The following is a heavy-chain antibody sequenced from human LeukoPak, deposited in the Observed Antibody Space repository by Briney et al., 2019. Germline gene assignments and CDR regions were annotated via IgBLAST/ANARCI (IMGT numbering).Heavy chain of an antibody. CDR1: GFTFSSYA. V-gene: IGHV3-64*01. Sequence: GGSPRLSCAASGFTFSSYAMHWVRQAPGKGLEYVSAISSNGGSTYYANSVKGRFTISRDNSKNTLYLQMGSLRAEDMAVYYCARAPRRAPFDYWGQGTLVTVSS. CDR2: ISSNGGST. J-gene: IGHJ4*02. CDR3: ARAPRRAPFDY.